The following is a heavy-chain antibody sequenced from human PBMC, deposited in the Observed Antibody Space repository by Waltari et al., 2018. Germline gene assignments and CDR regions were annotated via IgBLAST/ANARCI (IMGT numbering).Heavy chain of an antibody. CDR3: ARWVGYGDLYFFDS. D-gene: IGHD4-17*01. Sequence: QVQLQESGPGLVKPSEPLSLTCAVSGYSISSGYSWCWIRQPPGKGLEWIGNIYHSGSTYYNPSLKSRVTISVDTSKNQFSLKLRSVTAADTAVYYCARWVGYGDLYFFDSWGQGTLVTVSS. V-gene: IGHV4-38-2*01. CDR2: IYHSGST. CDR1: GYSISSGYS. J-gene: IGHJ4*02.